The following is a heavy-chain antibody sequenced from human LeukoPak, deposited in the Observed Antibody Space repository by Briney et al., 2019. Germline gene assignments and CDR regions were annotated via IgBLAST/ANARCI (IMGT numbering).Heavy chain of an antibody. CDR3: ARTSSGPNWFDP. J-gene: IGHJ5*02. CDR2: IHYSGAT. D-gene: IGHD3-22*01. V-gene: IGHV4-39*02. CDR1: GVSIRGSNYY. Sequence: SETLSLTCNVSGVSIRGSNYYWGLIRQPPGKGLQWIGSIHYSGATYYNPSLKSRVTISVDTSKNHFSLQLSSVSAADTAVYYCARTSSGPNWFDPWGQGTLVTVSS.